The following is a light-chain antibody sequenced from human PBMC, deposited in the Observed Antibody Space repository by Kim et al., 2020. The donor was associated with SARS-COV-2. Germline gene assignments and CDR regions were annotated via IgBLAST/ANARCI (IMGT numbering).Light chain of an antibody. Sequence: SYELTQPSSVSVSPGQTARITCSGDVLAKKYARWFQQKPGQAPVLVIYKDSERPSGIPERFSGSGSGTTVTLTISGAQVDDEADYYCYSAADNLGIFGGGTQLTVL. CDR2: KDS. V-gene: IGLV3-27*01. CDR3: YSAADNLGI. CDR1: VLAKKY. J-gene: IGLJ2*01.